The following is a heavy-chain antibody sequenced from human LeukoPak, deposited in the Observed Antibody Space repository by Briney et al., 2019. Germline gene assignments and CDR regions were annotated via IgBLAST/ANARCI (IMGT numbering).Heavy chain of an antibody. D-gene: IGHD7-27*01. CDR3: AKDGGLWVSAHWGDS. V-gene: IGHV3-23*01. J-gene: IGHJ4*02. CDR1: GFTFSSYT. Sequence: GGSLRLSCTASGFTFSSYTMSWVRQAPGKGLKWVPTISTGGGNTYYADSVKGRFTVSRDDSKNTLYLQMNSLRAEDTAVYYCAKDGGLWVSAHWGDSWGQGTLVIVSS. CDR2: ISTGGGNT.